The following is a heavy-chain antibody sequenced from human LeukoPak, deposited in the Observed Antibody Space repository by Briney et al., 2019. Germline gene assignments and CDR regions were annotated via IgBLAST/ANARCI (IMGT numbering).Heavy chain of an antibody. J-gene: IGHJ5*02. CDR3: AREPSNYYDSSGYYSNWFDP. CDR2: INTNTGNP. CDR1: GYTFTSYA. Sequence: GASVKVSCKASGYTFTSYAMNWVRQAPGQWLELMGWINTNTGNPTYAQGFTGRFVFSLDTSVSTAYLQISSLKAEDTAVYYCAREPSNYYDSSGYYSNWFDPWGQGTLVTVSS. V-gene: IGHV7-4-1*02. D-gene: IGHD3-22*01.